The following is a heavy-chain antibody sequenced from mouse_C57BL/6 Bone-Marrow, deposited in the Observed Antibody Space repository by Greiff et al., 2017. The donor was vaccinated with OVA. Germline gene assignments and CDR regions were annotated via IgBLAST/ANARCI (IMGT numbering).Heavy chain of an antibody. CDR3: ARRHGSSYWYFDV. CDR1: GYTFTSYW. V-gene: IGHV1-50*01. J-gene: IGHJ1*03. D-gene: IGHD1-1*01. Sequence: QVQLQQSGAELVKPGASVKLSCKASGYTFTSYWMQWVKQRPGQGLEWIGEIDPSDSYTNYNQKFKGKATLTVDTSSSTAYMQLSSLTSEDSAVYYCARRHGSSYWYFDVWGTGTTVTVSS. CDR2: IDPSDSYT.